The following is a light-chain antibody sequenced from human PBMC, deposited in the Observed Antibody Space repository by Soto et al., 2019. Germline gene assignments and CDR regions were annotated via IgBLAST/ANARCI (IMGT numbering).Light chain of an antibody. J-gene: IGLJ2*01. V-gene: IGLV2-14*01. Sequence: QSALTQPASVSGSPGQSITISCTGSSSDVGGYKYVSWYQQHPGKAPKLMIFEVSNRPSGVSNRFSGSKSGNTASLTISGLQAEHEGDYYCCSYTGGTTLVCGGGTKLTVL. CDR2: EVS. CDR1: SSDVGGYKY. CDR3: CSYTGGTTLV.